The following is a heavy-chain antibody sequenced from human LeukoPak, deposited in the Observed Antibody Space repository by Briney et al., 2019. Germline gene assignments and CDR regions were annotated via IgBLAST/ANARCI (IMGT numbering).Heavy chain of an antibody. D-gene: IGHD2-21*02. J-gene: IGHJ3*02. CDR2: IGGSGGDT. Sequence: GGSLRLSCAASGFTFRNYAMTWVRQAPGKGLEWVSAIGGSGGDTFYANSVKGRFTISRDNSKNTLYLQMNSLEVEDTAIYYCARDWARCGAGCYSRADAFDIWGQGTMVTVSS. CDR1: GFTFRNYA. CDR3: ARDWARCGAGCYSRADAFDI. V-gene: IGHV3-23*01.